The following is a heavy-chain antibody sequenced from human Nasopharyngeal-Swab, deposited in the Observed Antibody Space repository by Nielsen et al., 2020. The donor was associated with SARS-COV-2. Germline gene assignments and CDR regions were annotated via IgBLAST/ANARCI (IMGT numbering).Heavy chain of an antibody. V-gene: IGHV4-59*01. D-gene: IGHD6-6*01. CDR3: ARGRGVAARRDYYYYGMDV. CDR2: IYYSGST. J-gene: IGHJ6*02. Sequence: WIRQPPGKGLEWIGYIYYSGSTNHNPSLKSRVTISVDTSKNQFSLKLSSVTAADTAVYYCARGRGVAARRDYYYYGMDVWGQGTTVTVSS.